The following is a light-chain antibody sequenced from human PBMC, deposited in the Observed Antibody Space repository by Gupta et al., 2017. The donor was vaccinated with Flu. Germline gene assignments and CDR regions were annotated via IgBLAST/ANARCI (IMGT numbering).Light chain of an antibody. J-gene: IGLJ1*01. Sequence: GQTASITCSGDKLGDKYACWYQQKPGQSPVLVIYQDTKRPSGIPERFSGSNSGNTATLTISGTQAMDEADYYCQAWDSSTASNVFGTGTKVTVL. CDR3: QAWDSSTASNV. CDR2: QDT. CDR1: KLGDKY. V-gene: IGLV3-1*01.